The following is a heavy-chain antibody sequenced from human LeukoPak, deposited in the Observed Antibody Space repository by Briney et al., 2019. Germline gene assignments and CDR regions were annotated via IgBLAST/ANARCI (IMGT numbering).Heavy chain of an antibody. CDR2: INQDGSVK. V-gene: IGHV3-7*05. CDR3: ARGAPYRDSDDY. D-gene: IGHD1-26*01. J-gene: IGHJ4*02. CDR1: GFTFRNYW. Sequence: PGGSLRLSCAASGFTFRNYWMSWVRQAPGKGLEWVANINQDGSVKNHVDSVKGRFIISRDNAKNSLYLQMNSLRPEDTAVYYCARGAPYRDSDDYWGQGTLVTVSS.